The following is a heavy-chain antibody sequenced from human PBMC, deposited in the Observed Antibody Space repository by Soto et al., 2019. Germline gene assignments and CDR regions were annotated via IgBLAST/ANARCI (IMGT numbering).Heavy chain of an antibody. CDR1: GFTFSSYA. V-gene: IGHV3-23*01. CDR2: ISGSGGST. D-gene: IGHD3-16*01. J-gene: IGHJ4*02. CDR3: ANLTTPFGGVND. Sequence: GGSLRLSCAASGFTFSSYAMSWVRQAPGKGLEWVSAISGSGGSTYYADSVKGRFTISRDNSKNTLYLQMNSLRAEDTGVYYCANLTTPFGGVNDWGQGTLVTVSS.